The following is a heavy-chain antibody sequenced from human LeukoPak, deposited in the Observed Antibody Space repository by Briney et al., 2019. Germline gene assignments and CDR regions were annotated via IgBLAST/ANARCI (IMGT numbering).Heavy chain of an antibody. CDR3: AREIGDIVVVVAAHYYYMDV. CDR1: GFTFDDYG. CDR2: INWNGGST. Sequence: GGSLRLSCAASGFTFDDYGMSWGRQAPGEGLEWGSGINWNGGSTGYADSVKGRFTISRDNAKNSLYLQMNSLRAEDTALYYCAREIGDIVVVVAAHYYYMDVWGKGTTVTVSS. D-gene: IGHD2-15*01. V-gene: IGHV3-20*04. J-gene: IGHJ6*03.